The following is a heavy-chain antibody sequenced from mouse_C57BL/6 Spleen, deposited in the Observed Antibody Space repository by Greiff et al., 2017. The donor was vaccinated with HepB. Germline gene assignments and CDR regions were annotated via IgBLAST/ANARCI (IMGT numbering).Heavy chain of an antibody. D-gene: IGHD1-1*01. CDR3: AREGPYYYGSSLHFDY. V-gene: IGHV1-82*01. Sequence: VQVVESGPELVKPGASVKISCKASGYAFSSSWMNWVKQRPGKGLEWIGRIYPGDGDTNYNGKFKGKATLTADKSSSTAYMQLSSLTSEDSAVYFCAREGPYYYGSSLHFDYWGQGTTLTVSS. J-gene: IGHJ2*01. CDR2: IYPGDGDT. CDR1: GYAFSSSW.